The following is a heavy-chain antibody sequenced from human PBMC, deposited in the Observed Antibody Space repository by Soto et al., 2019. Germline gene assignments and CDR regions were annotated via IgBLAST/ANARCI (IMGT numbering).Heavy chain of an antibody. CDR2: IDPSDSQT. CDR1: GYSFAGYW. D-gene: IGHD3-22*01. CDR3: ARQIYDSDTGPNFQYYFDS. Sequence: PVESLKISCSGSGYSFAGYWITWVRQKPGKGLEWMGRIDPSDSQTYYSPSFRGHVTISVTKSITTVFLQWSSLRASDTAMYYCARQIYDSDTGPNFQYYFDSWGQGTPVTVSS. J-gene: IGHJ4*02. V-gene: IGHV5-10-1*01.